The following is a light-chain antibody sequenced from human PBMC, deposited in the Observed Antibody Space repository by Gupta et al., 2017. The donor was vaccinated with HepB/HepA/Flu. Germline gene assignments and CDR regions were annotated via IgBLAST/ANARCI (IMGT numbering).Light chain of an antibody. CDR1: QTIRTY. CDR2: AAS. J-gene: IGKJ1*01. V-gene: IGKV1-39*01. Sequence: DIQMTQSPSSLSAFLGDRVTITCRPSQTIRTYLNWYQQKPGKAPQFLISAASRLQGGVPSRFSGSGFDTDFTLTINGRQPEDLGTYYCQQTYSTPWTFGQGTKVEI. CDR3: QQTYSTPWT.